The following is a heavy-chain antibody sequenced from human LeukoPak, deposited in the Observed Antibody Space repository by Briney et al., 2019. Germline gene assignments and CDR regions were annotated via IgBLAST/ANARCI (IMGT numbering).Heavy chain of an antibody. D-gene: IGHD1-26*01. CDR1: GFTFRTSG. CDR3: AKDGGTHFDH. CDR2: ISSSGTTI. V-gene: IGHV3-48*01. Sequence: GGSLRLSCAASGFTFRTSGMNWVRQAPGKGLEWCSYISSSGTTISYAHSGKGRFTLTRDNAQNSLTLHMNTLRADDTAVYYCAKDGGTHFDHWGQGTLVTVSS. J-gene: IGHJ4*02.